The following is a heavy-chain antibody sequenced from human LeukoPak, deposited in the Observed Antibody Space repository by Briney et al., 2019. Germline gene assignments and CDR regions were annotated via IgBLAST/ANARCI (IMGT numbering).Heavy chain of an antibody. J-gene: IGHJ5*02. CDR2: ISAYNGNT. D-gene: IGHD2-21*01. V-gene: IGHV1-18*01. CDR1: GYTFTSYG. Sequence: ASVKDSCKASGYTFTSYGISWVRQAPGQGLEWMGWISAYNGNTNYAQKLQGRVTMTTDTSTSTAYMELRSLRSDDTAVYYCARDREGEDWFDPWGQGTLVTVSS. CDR3: ARDREGEDWFDP.